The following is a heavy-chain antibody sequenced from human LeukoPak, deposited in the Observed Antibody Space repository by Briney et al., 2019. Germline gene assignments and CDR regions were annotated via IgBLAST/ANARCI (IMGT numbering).Heavy chain of an antibody. Sequence: ASVTVSCKLSGDTLTELSMHWVRQSPGKGLEWVGGFVPEDGETIYAQKFQGRVTMTEDTSTDTAYMELSSLRSDDTAVYFCATLPRGHLFDSWGQGTLVTVSS. CDR2: FVPEDGET. V-gene: IGHV1-24*01. CDR1: GDTLTELS. D-gene: IGHD3-10*01. CDR3: ATLPRGHLFDS. J-gene: IGHJ4*02.